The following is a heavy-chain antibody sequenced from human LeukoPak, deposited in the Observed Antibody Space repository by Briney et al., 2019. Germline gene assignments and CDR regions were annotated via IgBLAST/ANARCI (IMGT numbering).Heavy chain of an antibody. Sequence: GGSLRLSCTTSGFNFRAYWMSWVRQAPGKGLEWVANIKQDGSEKYYVDSVKGRFTISRDNAKNSLYLQMNSLRAEDTAVYYCARDSGLWFGEFYFDYWGQGTLVTVSS. V-gene: IGHV3-7*01. CDR2: IKQDGSEK. D-gene: IGHD3-10*01. CDR3: ARDSGLWFGEFYFDY. J-gene: IGHJ4*02. CDR1: GFNFRAYW.